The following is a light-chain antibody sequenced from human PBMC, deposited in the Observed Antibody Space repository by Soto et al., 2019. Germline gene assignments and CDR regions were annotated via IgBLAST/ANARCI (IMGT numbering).Light chain of an antibody. CDR1: SSNIGSNI. CDR2: NDD. Sequence: QTVVSQPPSASGPPGQTGTISCSGRSSNIGSNIVNWYQQLPGTAPKLLIYNDDHRPSGVADRFSGSKSGTSASLAISGLQSEDEADYYCSAWDASLGASLFGGGTQLTVL. J-gene: IGLJ7*01. V-gene: IGLV1-44*01. CDR3: SAWDASLGASL.